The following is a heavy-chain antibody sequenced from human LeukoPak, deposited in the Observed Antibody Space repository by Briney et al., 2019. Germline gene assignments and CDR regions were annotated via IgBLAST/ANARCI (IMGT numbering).Heavy chain of an antibody. CDR3: ARRVLRFLEWLLPPYYYYYMDV. J-gene: IGHJ6*03. Sequence: GGSLRLSCAACGFTFSSYDMHWFRKATGKGLEWVSAIGTAGDTYYPGSVKGQFTISRENAKNSLYLQMNSLRAGDTAVYYCARRVLRFLEWLLPPYYYYYMDVWGKGTTVTVSS. V-gene: IGHV3-13*03. CDR2: IGTAGDT. CDR1: GFTFSSYD. D-gene: IGHD3-3*01.